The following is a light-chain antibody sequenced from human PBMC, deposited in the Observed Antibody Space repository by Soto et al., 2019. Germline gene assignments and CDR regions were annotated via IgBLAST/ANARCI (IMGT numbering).Light chain of an antibody. Sequence: EIVMTQSPAILSVSPGERATLSCRASQSVRSNLAWYQQKPGQAPRPLIYDTSTRATGIPARFSGSGSGTEFTLTISSLQSEDFAVYHCQQYDKWPPTFGQGTKVDIK. CDR1: QSVRSN. CDR2: DTS. CDR3: QQYDKWPPT. J-gene: IGKJ1*01. V-gene: IGKV3-15*01.